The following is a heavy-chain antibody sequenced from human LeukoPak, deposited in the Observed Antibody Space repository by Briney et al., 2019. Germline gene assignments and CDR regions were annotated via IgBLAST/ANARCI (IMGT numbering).Heavy chain of an antibody. Sequence: SETLSLTCTVSGGSISSGSYYWGWIRQPPGKGLEWIGSIDHSGSTYYNPSLKSRVTISVDTSKNQFSLKLRSVTAADTAVYHCARVNDFWSGYYMDVWGKGTTVTVSS. D-gene: IGHD3-3*01. CDR2: IDHSGST. V-gene: IGHV4-39*01. J-gene: IGHJ6*03. CDR3: ARVNDFWSGYYMDV. CDR1: GGSISSGSYY.